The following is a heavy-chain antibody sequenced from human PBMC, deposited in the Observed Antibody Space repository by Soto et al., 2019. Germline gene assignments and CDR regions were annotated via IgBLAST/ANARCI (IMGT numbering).Heavy chain of an antibody. Sequence: SETLSLTCTVYGGSFSGYYWTWIRQPPGTGLEWIGYIYYSGSTYYNPSLKSRVTISVDTSKNQFSLKLSSVTAADTAVYYCARGDVEMATPVHWGQGTLVTVSS. CDR2: IYYSGST. D-gene: IGHD5-12*01. J-gene: IGHJ4*02. CDR1: GGSFSGYY. CDR3: ARGDVEMATPVH. V-gene: IGHV4-30-4*08.